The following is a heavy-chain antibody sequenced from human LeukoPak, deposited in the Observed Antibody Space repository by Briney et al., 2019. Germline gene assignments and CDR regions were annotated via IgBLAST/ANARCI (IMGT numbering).Heavy chain of an antibody. CDR1: GGSISSGGYS. D-gene: IGHD1-26*01. CDR3: ARATTAWGYGMDV. CDR2: IYHSGST. V-gene: IGHV4-30-2*01. Sequence: PSETLSLTCAVSGGSISSGGYSWSWIRQPPGKGLEWIGYIYHSGSTYYNPSLKSRVTISVDRSKNQFSLKLSSVTAADTAVYYCARATTAWGYGMDVWGQGTTVTVSS. J-gene: IGHJ6*02.